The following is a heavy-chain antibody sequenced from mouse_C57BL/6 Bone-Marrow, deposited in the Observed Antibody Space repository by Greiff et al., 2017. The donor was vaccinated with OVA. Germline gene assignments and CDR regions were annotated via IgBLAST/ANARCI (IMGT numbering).Heavy chain of an antibody. CDR1: GFTFSSYG. J-gene: IGHJ3*01. D-gene: IGHD2-4*01. V-gene: IGHV5-6*01. Sequence: EVKLVESGGDLVKPGGSLKLSCAASGFTFSSYGMSWVRQTPDKRLEWVATISSGGSYTYYPDSVKVRFTISRDNAKNTLYLQMSSLKSEDTAMYYCARQRGYYDYERTWFAYWGQGTLVTVSA. CDR2: ISSGGSYT. CDR3: ARQRGYYDYERTWFAY.